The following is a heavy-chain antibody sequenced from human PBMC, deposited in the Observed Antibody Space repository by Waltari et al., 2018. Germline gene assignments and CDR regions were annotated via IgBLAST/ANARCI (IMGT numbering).Heavy chain of an antibody. V-gene: IGHV5-51*03. CDR1: GSIFSSYW. CDR2: SDPGDSCT. J-gene: IGHJ4*02. Sequence: EVQLVQSGTEVKKAGESLKISCQGSGSIFSSYWIVWVRLMPGKGLGWMGVSDPGDSCTSYSPAFQGQGTMSVDRSINTAYRQWKNLKASDTAIYYCARRETGSFHFDYGGQGSLLTVSS. CDR3: ARRETGSFHFDY. D-gene: IGHD1-26*01.